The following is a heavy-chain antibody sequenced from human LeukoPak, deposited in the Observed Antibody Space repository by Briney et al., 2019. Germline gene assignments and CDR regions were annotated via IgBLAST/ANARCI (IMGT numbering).Heavy chain of an antibody. Sequence: SQTLSLTCTVSGGSISSGSYYWSWIRQPAGKGLEWIGRIYTSGSTNYNPSLKSRVTIPVDTSKNQFSLKLSSVTAADTAVYYCARGGYYDSSGHGFDPWGQGTLVTVSS. J-gene: IGHJ5*02. CDR3: ARGGYYDSSGHGFDP. CDR2: IYTSGST. D-gene: IGHD3-22*01. CDR1: GGSISSGSYY. V-gene: IGHV4-61*02.